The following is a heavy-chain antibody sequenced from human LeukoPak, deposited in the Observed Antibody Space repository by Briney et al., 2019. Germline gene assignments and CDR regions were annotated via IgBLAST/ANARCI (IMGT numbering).Heavy chain of an antibody. V-gene: IGHV4-39*02. J-gene: IGHJ4*02. CDR2: IYYSGST. D-gene: IGHD3-22*01. CDR3: AKRDDSGGNLVDL. CDR1: GGSIRSGSHH. Sequence: SETLSLTCTVSGGSIRSGSHHWAWIRQPPGKGLEWIGSIYYSGSTYYNPSLENRVTIPIDTSKNHFSLKPRSLGPAHTSVCFCAKRDDSGGNLVDLWGQGTLVTV.